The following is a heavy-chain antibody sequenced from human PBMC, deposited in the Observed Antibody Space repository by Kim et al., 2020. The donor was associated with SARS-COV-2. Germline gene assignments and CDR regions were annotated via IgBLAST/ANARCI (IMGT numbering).Heavy chain of an antibody. Sequence: SETLSLTCTVSGASISSGGYHWSWIRQHPGKGLEWIGDISNSGRTNYNASLQSRVTISADTSKSQFSLKLSSVTAADTAVYYGARDRYDTNDGLDVWGQGTTVTVSS. CDR3: ARDRYDTNDGLDV. V-gene: IGHV4-31*03. CDR2: ISNSGRT. CDR1: GASISSGGYH. D-gene: IGHD3-22*01. J-gene: IGHJ6*02.